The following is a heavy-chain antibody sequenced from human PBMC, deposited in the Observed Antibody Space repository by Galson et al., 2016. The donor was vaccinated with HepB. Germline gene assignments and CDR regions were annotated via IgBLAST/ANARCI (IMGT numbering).Heavy chain of an antibody. D-gene: IGHD3-10*01. J-gene: IGHJ3*02. CDR3: ARNMYGAATNYIWDVFDS. V-gene: IGHV3-53*01. Sequence: SLRLSCAVSGLTVSSDYMSWVRQAPGKGLEWVSVLYRNGSTYYADYVDGRFTISRDNSRNTLYLQMNSLRAEDTAMYYFARNMYGAATNYIWDVFDSWGQATMVTVSS. CDR2: LYRNGST. CDR1: GLTVSSDY.